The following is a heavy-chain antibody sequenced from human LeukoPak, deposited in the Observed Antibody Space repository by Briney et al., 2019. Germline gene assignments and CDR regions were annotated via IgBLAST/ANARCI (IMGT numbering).Heavy chain of an antibody. J-gene: IGHJ5*02. CDR2: IIPIFGTA. CDR3: ARVPGGCSSTSCSSP. D-gene: IGHD2-2*01. V-gene: IGHV1-69*13. Sequence: GASVKVSCKAAGGTFSSYAISWVRQAPGQGLEWRGGIIPIFGTANYAQKFQGRVTITADESTSTAYMELSSLRSEDTAVYYCARVPGGCSSTSCSSPWGQGTLVTVSS. CDR1: GGTFSSYA.